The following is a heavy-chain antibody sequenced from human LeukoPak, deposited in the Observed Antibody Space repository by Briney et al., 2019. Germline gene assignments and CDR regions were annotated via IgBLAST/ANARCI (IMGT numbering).Heavy chain of an antibody. D-gene: IGHD4-17*01. CDR2: INHRGST. CDR3: AREHSLTVTGGLDDY. CDR1: GGSFSGYY. J-gene: IGHJ4*02. V-gene: IGHV4-34*01. Sequence: PSETLSLTCAVYGGSFSGYYWSWIRQPPGKGLEWIGEINHRGSTNYNPSLKSRVTISVDTSKNQFSLKLSSVTAADTAVYYCAREHSLTVTGGLDDYWGQGTLVTVSS.